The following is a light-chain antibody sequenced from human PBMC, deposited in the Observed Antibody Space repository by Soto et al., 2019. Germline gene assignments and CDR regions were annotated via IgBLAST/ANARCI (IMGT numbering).Light chain of an antibody. CDR2: EVS. J-gene: IGLJ2*01. CDR3: CSYAGSSSSYVV. V-gene: IGLV2-23*02. Sequence: QSALTQPASVSGSPGQSITISCTGTSSDVGSYNLVSWYQQHPGKAPKLMIYEVSKRPSGVSNRFSGSKSGNTASLTISGLQAEGEADYYCCSYAGSSSSYVVFGGGTKVTVL. CDR1: SSDVGSYNL.